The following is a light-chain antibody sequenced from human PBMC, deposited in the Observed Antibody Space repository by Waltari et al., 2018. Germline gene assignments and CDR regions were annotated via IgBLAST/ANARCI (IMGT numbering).Light chain of an antibody. J-gene: IGKJ2*01. Sequence: DIVMTPSPLSLPVTPGEPASISCRSSQSLVHSNGNTYLDWDLQKPGQSPHLLIYLGSYRASGVPDRFSGSGSGTDFTLIIKRVEAEDVGIYYCMQALQTPYTFGQGTKLEIK. CDR2: LGS. CDR3: MQALQTPYT. CDR1: QSLVHSNGNTY. V-gene: IGKV2-28*01.